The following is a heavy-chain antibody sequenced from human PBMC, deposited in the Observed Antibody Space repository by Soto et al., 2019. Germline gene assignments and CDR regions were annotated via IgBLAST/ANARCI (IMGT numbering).Heavy chain of an antibody. CDR1: GGSFSGYY. J-gene: IGHJ6*02. CDR2: INHSGST. V-gene: IGHV4-34*01. D-gene: IGHD2-8*01. Sequence: SETLSLTXAVYGGSFSGYYWSWIRQPPGKGLEWIGEINHSGSTNYNPSLKSRVTISVDTSKNQFSLKLSSVTAADTAVYYCARGNEDIVLMVYASLYGMDVWGQGTTVTVSS. CDR3: ARGNEDIVLMVYASLYGMDV.